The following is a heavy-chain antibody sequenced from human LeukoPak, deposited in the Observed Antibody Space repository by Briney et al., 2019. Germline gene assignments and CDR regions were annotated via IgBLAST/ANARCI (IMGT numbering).Heavy chain of an antibody. CDR3: ARDRGRNDAFDI. CDR2: INHSGRT. V-gene: IGHV4-34*01. J-gene: IGHJ3*02. Sequence: AETLSLTCAVYGGSFSGYYWSWIRQPPGKGLEWIGEINHSGRTNYNPSLKSRVTISVDTSKNQFSLKLSSVTAADTAVYYCARDRGRNDAFDIWGQGTMVTVSS. D-gene: IGHD6-25*01. CDR1: GGSFSGYY.